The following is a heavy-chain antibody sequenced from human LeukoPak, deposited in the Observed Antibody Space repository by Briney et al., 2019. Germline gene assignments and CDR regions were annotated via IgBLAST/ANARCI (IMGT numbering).Heavy chain of an antibody. V-gene: IGHV4-34*01. D-gene: IGHD2-15*01. CDR2: INHSGST. CDR3: ARGSYIVVVVAATEAQAFDY. J-gene: IGHJ4*02. Sequence: PSETLSLTCAVYGGSFSGYYWSWIRQPPGKGLEWIGEINHSGSTNYNPSLKSRVTISVDTSKNQFSLKLSSVTAADTAVYYCARGSYIVVVVAATEAQAFDYWGQGTLVTVSS. CDR1: GGSFSGYY.